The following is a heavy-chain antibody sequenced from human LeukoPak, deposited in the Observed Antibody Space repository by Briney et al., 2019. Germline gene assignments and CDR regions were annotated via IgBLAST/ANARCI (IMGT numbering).Heavy chain of an antibody. CDR3: AREALVRGVRGAFDI. D-gene: IGHD3-10*01. J-gene: IGHJ3*02. CDR2: IGTAGDT. Sequence: AGSLTLTCAASGFTFSSYDMHWVRQATGKGLEWVSAIGTAGDTYYPGSVKSRFTISRENAKNSLYLQMSSLRAGDTAVYYCAREALVRGVRGAFDIWGQGTMVTVSS. V-gene: IGHV3-13*01. CDR1: GFTFSSYD.